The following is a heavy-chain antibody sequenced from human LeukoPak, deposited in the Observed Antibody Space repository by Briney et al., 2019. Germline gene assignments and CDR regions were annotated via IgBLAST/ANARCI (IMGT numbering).Heavy chain of an antibody. CDR3: TRVTTNGYFDY. CDR2: IKFDESQS. CDR1: GFTFSDYG. V-gene: IGHV3-7*04. D-gene: IGHD1-1*01. Sequence: GSLRLSCAASGFTFSDYGVNWVRQAPGKGLEWVASIKFDESQSPHVDSVKGRFTISRDNAKNSLYLQMNSLRAEDTAVYFCTRVTTNGYFDYWGQGTLVTVSS. J-gene: IGHJ4*02.